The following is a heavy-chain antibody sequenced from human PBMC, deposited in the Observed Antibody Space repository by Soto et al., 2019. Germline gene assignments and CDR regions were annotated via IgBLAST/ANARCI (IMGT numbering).Heavy chain of an antibody. CDR1: GGSISSYY. J-gene: IGHJ4*02. Sequence: SETLSLTCTVSGGSISSYYWSWIRQPPGKGLEWIGEINYSGSTNYNPSLKSRVTISVDTSKNQFSLKLSSVTAADTAVYYCARGRAAAGFFDYWGQGTLVTVSS. CDR3: ARGRAAAGFFDY. CDR2: INYSGST. D-gene: IGHD6-13*01. V-gene: IGHV4-59*12.